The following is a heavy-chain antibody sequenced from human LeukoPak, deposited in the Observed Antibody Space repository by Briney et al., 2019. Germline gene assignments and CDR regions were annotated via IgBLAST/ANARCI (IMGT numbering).Heavy chain of an antibody. CDR1: GFTFDDYV. CDR3: ARDMTMIGTKDWVFDL. V-gene: IGHV3-9*01. J-gene: IGHJ2*01. CDR2: INWNSGSL. Sequence: GGSLRLSCAASGFTFDDYVMHWVRQAPGKGLEWVSGINWNSGSLGYADSVKGRFTISRDNANNSLYLQMNSLRAEDTALYYCARDMTMIGTKDWVFDLLGRGTLVTVSS. D-gene: IGHD3-22*01.